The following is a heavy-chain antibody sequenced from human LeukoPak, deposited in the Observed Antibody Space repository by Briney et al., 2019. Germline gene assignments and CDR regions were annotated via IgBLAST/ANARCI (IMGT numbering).Heavy chain of an antibody. CDR2: IYSGGST. CDR1: GFTVSNNY. V-gene: IGHV3-66*01. CDR3: ARDTTVDGAFDI. D-gene: IGHD4-23*01. Sequence: PGGSLRLSCAASGFTVSNNYMTCVRQAPGKGLEWVSVIYSGGSTYYADSVKGRFTISRDNSKNTMYLQMNSLRAEDTAVYFCARDTTVDGAFDIWGQGTMVTVSS. J-gene: IGHJ3*02.